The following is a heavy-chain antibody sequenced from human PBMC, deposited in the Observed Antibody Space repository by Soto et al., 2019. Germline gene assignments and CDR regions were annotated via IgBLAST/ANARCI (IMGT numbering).Heavy chain of an antibody. CDR1: GYTFTSYY. D-gene: IGHD3-22*01. CDR3: ARNPGSSGYSSFQVPFDY. CDR2: INPSGGST. Sequence: ASVKVSCTASGYTFTSYYIHWVRQAPGQGLEWMGIINPSGGSTSYAQKFQGRVTMTRDTSTSTVYMELSSLRSEDTAVYYCARNPGSSGYSSFQVPFDYWGQGTLVTVSS. J-gene: IGHJ4*02. V-gene: IGHV1-46*01.